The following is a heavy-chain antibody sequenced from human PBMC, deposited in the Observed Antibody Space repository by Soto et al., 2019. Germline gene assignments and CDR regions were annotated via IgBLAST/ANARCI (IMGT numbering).Heavy chain of an antibody. Sequence: QVQLVQSGADVKKPGSSVKVSCKASGGTFNSYAISWVRQAPGQGLDWMGGIIPILGTPQYAQRFQGRVTITADKSTDTVYLEVRSDDTAVYYCARSEYTDLNFYAMDVWGQGTPVTVSS. CDR1: GGTFNSYA. CDR3: ARSEYTDLNFYAMDV. CDR2: IIPILGTP. J-gene: IGHJ6*02. V-gene: IGHV1-69*06. D-gene: IGHD1-1*01.